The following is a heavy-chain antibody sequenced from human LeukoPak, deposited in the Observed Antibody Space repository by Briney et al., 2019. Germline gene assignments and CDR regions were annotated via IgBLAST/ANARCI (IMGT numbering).Heavy chain of an antibody. CDR2: INTGSSSI. CDR3: ARETSHCGGDCYDY. J-gene: IGHJ4*02. Sequence: GGSLRLSCTASGFSLSDYEINWVRQAPGKGLEWVSYINTGSSSIYYADSLKGRFTIPRDDAKNSVYLQLNSLRAEDTALYYCARETSHCGGDCYDYWGQGTLVTVSS. D-gene: IGHD2-21*01. V-gene: IGHV3-48*03. CDR1: GFSLSDYE.